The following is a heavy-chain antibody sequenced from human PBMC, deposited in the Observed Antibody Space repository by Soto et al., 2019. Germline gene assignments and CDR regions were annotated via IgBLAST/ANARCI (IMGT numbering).Heavy chain of an antibody. CDR2: INPNSGGT. Sequence: RASVKVSCKASGYTFTGYYMHWVRQAPGQGLEWMGWINPNSGGTNYAQKFQGWVTMTRDTSISTAYMELSRLRSDDTAVYYCARDLQRYCISTSCYVGAFDIWGQGTMVTVSS. V-gene: IGHV1-2*04. CDR3: ARDLQRYCISTSCYVGAFDI. CDR1: GYTFTGYY. D-gene: IGHD2-2*01. J-gene: IGHJ3*02.